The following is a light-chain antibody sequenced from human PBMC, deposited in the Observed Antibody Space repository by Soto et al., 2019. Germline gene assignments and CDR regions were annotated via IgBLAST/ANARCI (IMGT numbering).Light chain of an antibody. CDR1: QSISGY. CDR3: QPTFKTPLN. V-gene: IGKV1-39*01. Sequence: DIQMTQSPSTLSASVGDRVTITCRASQSISGYLTWFQQKPGKAPKLLIHGAFRLRSGVPSRFSGSGSGTDFTLTISRLQPEDFATSHCQPTFKTPLNFGGGTKVDIK. J-gene: IGKJ4*01. CDR2: GAF.